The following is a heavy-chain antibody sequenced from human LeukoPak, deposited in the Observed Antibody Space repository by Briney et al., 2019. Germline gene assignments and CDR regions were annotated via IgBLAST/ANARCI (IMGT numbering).Heavy chain of an antibody. CDR2: VNWNGGNT. CDR3: ARDRFQVARSGYNWFDP. J-gene: IGHJ5*02. D-gene: IGHD3-16*01. V-gene: IGHV3-20*04. Sequence: GGSLRLSCAASGFTFDDYGMNWVRQAPGKGLEWVSGVNWNGGNTGYADSVKGRFTISRDNAKNSLYLQMNSLSAEDTALYYCARDRFQVARSGYNWFDPWGQGTLVTVSS. CDR1: GFTFDDYG.